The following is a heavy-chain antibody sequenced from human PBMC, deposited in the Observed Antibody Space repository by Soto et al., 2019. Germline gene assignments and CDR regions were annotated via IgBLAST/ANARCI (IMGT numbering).Heavy chain of an antibody. CDR1: GGSISSYY. J-gene: IGHJ3*02. D-gene: IGHD3-22*01. CDR3: ARGGYHDSSGYYRAFDI. Sequence: PSETLSLTCTVSGGSISSYYWSWIRQPPGKGLEWIGYLYYSGSTNYNPSLKSRVTISVDTSKNQFSLKLSSVTAADTAEYYCARGGYHDSSGYYRAFDIWGQGTMVTVAS. V-gene: IGHV4-59*01. CDR2: LYYSGST.